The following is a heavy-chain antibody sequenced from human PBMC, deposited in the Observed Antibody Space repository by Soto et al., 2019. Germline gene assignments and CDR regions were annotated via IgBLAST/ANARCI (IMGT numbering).Heavy chain of an antibody. CDR3: ARAVVITFDYYYGMDV. V-gene: IGHV3-33*01. J-gene: IGHJ6*02. D-gene: IGHD3-22*01. CDR1: GFTFSSYG. Sequence: GGSLRLSCAASGFTFSSYGMHWVRQAPGKGLEWVAVIWYDGSNKYYADSVKGRFTISRDNSKNTLYLQMNSLRAEDTAVYYCARAVVITFDYYYGMDVWGQGTTVTSP. CDR2: IWYDGSNK.